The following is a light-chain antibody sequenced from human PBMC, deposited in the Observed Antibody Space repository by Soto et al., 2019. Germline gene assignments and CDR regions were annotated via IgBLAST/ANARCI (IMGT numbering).Light chain of an antibody. CDR3: HSYDTSLSGSYV. J-gene: IGLJ1*01. CDR1: SSNIGAGYD. Sequence: QSVLTQPPSVSGAPGQSVTISCTGSSSNIGAGYDVHWYRQLPGTAPKLLIYGNSNRPSGVPDRFSGSNSGTSASLAINGLQAGDEADYYCHSYDTSLSGSYVFGTGTKVTVL. V-gene: IGLV1-40*01. CDR2: GNS.